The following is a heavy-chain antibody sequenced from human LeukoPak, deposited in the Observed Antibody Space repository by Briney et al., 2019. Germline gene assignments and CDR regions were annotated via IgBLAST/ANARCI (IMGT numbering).Heavy chain of an antibody. D-gene: IGHD3-10*01. J-gene: IGHJ4*02. Sequence: GGSLRLSCAASGFTFSTYGMTWVRQAPGKGLEWVSAISGSAATTFYADSVKGRFTISRDNSKDTLYLQMNSLRAEDTAVYYCAKRGPGSPQSGKYYFDYWGQGTLVTVSS. CDR1: GFTFSTYG. V-gene: IGHV3-23*01. CDR2: ISGSAATT. CDR3: AKRGPGSPQSGKYYFDY.